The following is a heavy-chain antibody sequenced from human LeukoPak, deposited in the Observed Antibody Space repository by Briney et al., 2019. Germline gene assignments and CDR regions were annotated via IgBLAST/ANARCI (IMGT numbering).Heavy chain of an antibody. V-gene: IGHV3-73*01. J-gene: IGHJ4*02. CDR2: IRSKANSYAT. D-gene: IGHD1-14*01. CDR3: TNNQLSD. Sequence: GGSLRLSCAASGXTFSGSTIHWVRQASGKGLEWVVRIRSKANSYATTYAASVKGRFTISRDDSKNTAYLQMNSLKTEDTAVYYCTNNQLSDWGQGTLVTVSS. CDR1: GXTFSGST.